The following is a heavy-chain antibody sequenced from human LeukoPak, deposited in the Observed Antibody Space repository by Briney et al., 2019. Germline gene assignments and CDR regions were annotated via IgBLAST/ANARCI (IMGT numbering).Heavy chain of an antibody. CDR3: ASPCSGYDILTGYYQNGMDV. J-gene: IGHJ6*02. Sequence: ASVKVSCKASGYTFTSYGISWVRQAPGQGLEWMGWISAYNGNTNYAQKLQGRVTMTTDTSTSTAYMELRSLRSEDTAVYYCASPCSGYDILTGYYQNGMDVWGQGTTVTVSS. V-gene: IGHV1-18*01. CDR1: GYTFTSYG. D-gene: IGHD3-9*01. CDR2: ISAYNGNT.